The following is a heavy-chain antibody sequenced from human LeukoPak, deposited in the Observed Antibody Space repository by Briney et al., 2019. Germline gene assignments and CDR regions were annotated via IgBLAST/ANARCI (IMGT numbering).Heavy chain of an antibody. CDR3: ARLTYYDFWSGYYYYYYYIDV. J-gene: IGHJ6*03. CDR1: GFTFSSYW. V-gene: IGHV3-7*01. CDR2: IKQDGSEK. Sequence: GGSLRLSCAASGFTFSSYWMSWVRQAPGKGLEWVANIKQDGSEKYYVDSVKGRFTISRDNAKNSLYLQMNSLRAEDTAVYYCARLTYYDFWSGYYYYYYYIDVWGKGTTVTVSS. D-gene: IGHD3-3*01.